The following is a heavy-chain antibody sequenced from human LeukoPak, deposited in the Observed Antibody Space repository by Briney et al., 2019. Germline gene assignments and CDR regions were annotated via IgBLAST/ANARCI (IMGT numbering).Heavy chain of an antibody. D-gene: IGHD2-15*01. Sequence: GGSLRLSCAASGFSFSDAWMSWVRQAPGKGLEWVGRIKNKIDGETTEYAAPVKGRFTLSRDDSRNTLYLEMNSLKSEDTAVYYCASPVRFCSGGSCYLRNYYTMDVWGQGTTVTVSS. CDR1: GFSFSDAW. CDR2: IKNKIDGETT. CDR3: ASPVRFCSGGSCYLRNYYTMDV. J-gene: IGHJ6*02. V-gene: IGHV3-15*01.